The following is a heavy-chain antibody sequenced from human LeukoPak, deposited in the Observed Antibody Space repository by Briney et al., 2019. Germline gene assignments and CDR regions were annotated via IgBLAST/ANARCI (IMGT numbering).Heavy chain of an antibody. CDR1: GGSLSGHY. V-gene: IGHV4-34*01. D-gene: IGHD4-11*01. J-gene: IGHJ5*02. CDR3: AKGRRVRNYEYWFDP. CDR2: IDHTGDT. Sequence: PSETLSLTCAVHGGSLSGHYWTWVRQPPGKGLEWIGEIDHTGDTNYQPSLKSRVTMSVDTSKNQSSLKLRSVTAAETAMYYCAKGRRVRNYEYWFDPWGQGTLVTVSS.